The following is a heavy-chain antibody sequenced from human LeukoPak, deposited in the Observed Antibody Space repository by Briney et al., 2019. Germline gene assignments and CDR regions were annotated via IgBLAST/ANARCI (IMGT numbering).Heavy chain of an antibody. J-gene: IGHJ4*02. CDR3: AREYSSSSTSFVY. CDR1: GYTFTSYG. V-gene: IGHV1-18*01. CDR2: ISAYNGNT. D-gene: IGHD6-6*01. Sequence: ASVKVSFTASGYTFTSYGISWVRQAPGQGLEWMGWISAYNGNTNYAQKLQGRVTITRDTSASTAYMELSSLRSEDTAVYYCAREYSSSSTSFVYWGQGTLVTVSS.